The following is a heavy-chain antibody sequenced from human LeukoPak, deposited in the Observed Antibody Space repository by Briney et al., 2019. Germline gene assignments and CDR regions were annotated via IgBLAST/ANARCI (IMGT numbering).Heavy chain of an antibody. D-gene: IGHD3-16*02. CDR2: IYHSGST. CDR3: ASGDYVWGSYRPKPFDY. V-gene: IGHV4-38-2*02. CDR1: GYSISSGYY. Sequence: SETLSLTCTVSGYSISSGYYWGWIRQPPGKGLEWIGSIYHSGSTYYNPSLKSRVTISVDTSKNQFSLKLSSVTAADTAVYYCASGDYVWGSYRPKPFDYWGQGTLVTVSS. J-gene: IGHJ4*02.